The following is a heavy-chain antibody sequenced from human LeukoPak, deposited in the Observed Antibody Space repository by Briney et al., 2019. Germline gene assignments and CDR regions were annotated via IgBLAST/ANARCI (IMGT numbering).Heavy chain of an antibody. J-gene: IGHJ6*02. CDR2: IYYSGST. V-gene: IGHV4-31*03. D-gene: IGHD3-9*01. CDR1: GGSISSGSYY. Sequence: SETLSLTCSVSGGSISSGSYYWSWIRQYPGKGLEWIGYIYYSGSTYYNPSLKSRVTISVDTSKNQFSLKLSSVTAADTAVYYCARGGRVLRYFDWFSYGMDVWGQGTTVTVSS. CDR3: ARGGRVLRYFDWFSYGMDV.